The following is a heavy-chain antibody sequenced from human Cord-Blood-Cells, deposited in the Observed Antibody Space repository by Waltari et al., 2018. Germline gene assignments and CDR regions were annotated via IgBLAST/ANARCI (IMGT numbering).Heavy chain of an antibody. D-gene: IGHD6-6*01. CDR3: ARENSSSSGDYYFDY. Sequence: QVQLVQSGAEVKKPGASVKVSCTASGYTFPGYYMHWVRQAPGQGLEWMGWINPNSGGTNYAQKFQGWVTMTRDTSISTAYMELSRLRSDDTAVYYCARENSSSSGDYYFDYWGQGTLVTVSS. CDR1: GYTFPGYY. J-gene: IGHJ4*02. V-gene: IGHV1-2*04. CDR2: INPNSGGT.